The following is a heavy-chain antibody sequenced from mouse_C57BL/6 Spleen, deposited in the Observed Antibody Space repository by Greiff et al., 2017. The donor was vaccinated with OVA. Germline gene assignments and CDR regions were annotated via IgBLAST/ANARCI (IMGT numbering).Heavy chain of an antibody. D-gene: IGHD1-1*02. CDR3: VRRPLWGAMDD. J-gene: IGHJ4*01. CDR1: GFSFNTYA. CDR2: IRSNSNNYAT. Sequence: EVKVVESGGGLVQPKGSLKLSCAASGFSFNTYAMNWVRQAPGKGLEWVARIRSNSNNYATYYADSVKDRFTISRDDSESMLYLQMNNLNTEDTAMYYCVRRPLWGAMDDWGQGTSVTVSS. V-gene: IGHV10-1*01.